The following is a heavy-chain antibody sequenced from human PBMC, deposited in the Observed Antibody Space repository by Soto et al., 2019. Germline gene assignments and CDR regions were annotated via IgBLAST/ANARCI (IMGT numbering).Heavy chain of an antibody. CDR1: GFTVNSYY. CDR2: IHTGGVT. Sequence: EVQLVESGGGLVQPGGSLRLSCEASGFTVNSYYMSWVRQATGKGLEWVAVIHTGGVTYYADSVKGRFIISRDNSKNTLYLQMNSLRAEDTAVYYCAREKGTGDWDNFFHYWGQGALVTVSS. CDR3: AREKGTGDWDNFFHY. V-gene: IGHV3-66*01. J-gene: IGHJ4*02. D-gene: IGHD3-3*01.